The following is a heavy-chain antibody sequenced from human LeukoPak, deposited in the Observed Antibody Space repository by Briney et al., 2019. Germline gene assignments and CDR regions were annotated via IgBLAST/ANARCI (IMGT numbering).Heavy chain of an antibody. J-gene: IGHJ5*02. CDR1: GGSISSGSYY. V-gene: IGHV4-39*01. Sequence: TTLETLSLTCTVSGGSISSGSYYWGWIRQPPGRGLEWMGSIYYTGTTYYNPSLKSRVTISVDTSRNQFSLNLNSVTAADTAVYYCARPYGSPYNWFDPWGQGTLVTVSS. D-gene: IGHD3-16*01. CDR2: IYYTGTT. CDR3: ARPYGSPYNWFDP.